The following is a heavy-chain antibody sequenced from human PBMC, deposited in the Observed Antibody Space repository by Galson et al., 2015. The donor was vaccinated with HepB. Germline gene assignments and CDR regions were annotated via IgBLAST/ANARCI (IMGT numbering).Heavy chain of an antibody. V-gene: IGHV3-23*01. CDR1: GFTFSNYA. CDR2: VSGGGSTT. D-gene: IGHD1-20*01. Sequence: SLRLSCAGSGFTFSNYAMTWVRQAPGQGLEWVSSVSGGGSTTYYADSVKGRFTISRDNSKNTLYLQMHSLRAEDTALYYCAVGGYNWKYFAFWGQGTLVTVSS. CDR3: AVGGYNWKYFAF. J-gene: IGHJ4*02.